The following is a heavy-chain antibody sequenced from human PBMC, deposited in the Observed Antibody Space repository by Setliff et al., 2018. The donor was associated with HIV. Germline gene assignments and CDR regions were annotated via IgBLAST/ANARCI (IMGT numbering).Heavy chain of an antibody. J-gene: IGHJ6*02. Sequence: PSETLSLTCTVSGYSISSGYYWGWIRQPPGKGLEWIGSIYHSGSTYYNPSLKSRVTISVDTSKNQFSLKLSSVTAADTAVYYCARAMRGVVVTNMDYYYGMDVWGQGTTVTVSS. D-gene: IGHD2-21*02. CDR3: ARAMRGVVVTNMDYYYGMDV. V-gene: IGHV4-38-2*02. CDR2: IYHSGST. CDR1: GYSISSGYY.